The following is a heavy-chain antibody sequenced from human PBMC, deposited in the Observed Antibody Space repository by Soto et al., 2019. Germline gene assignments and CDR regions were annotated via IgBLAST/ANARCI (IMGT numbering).Heavy chain of an antibody. J-gene: IGHJ6*02. CDR3: ARVSPSYSNYEPLSYYYGMDV. CDR2: IIPIFGTA. V-gene: IGHV1-69*13. D-gene: IGHD4-4*01. CDR1: GGTFSSYA. Sequence: SVKVSCKASGGTFSSYAISWVRHAPGQGLEWMGGIIPIFGTANYAQKFQGRVTITADESTSTAYMELSSLRSEDTAVYYCARVSPSYSNYEPLSYYYGMDVWGQGTTVTVSS.